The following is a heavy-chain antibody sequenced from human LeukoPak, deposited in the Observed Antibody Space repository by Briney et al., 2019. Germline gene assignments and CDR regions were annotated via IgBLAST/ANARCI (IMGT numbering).Heavy chain of an antibody. D-gene: IGHD2-2*01. CDR2: ISAFKGNT. J-gene: IGHJ3*01. CDR1: GYTFTGYY. Sequence: RASVKVSCKASGYTFTGYYMHWVRQAPGQGPEWMGWISAFKGNTNYAQKFQGRVTMTIDTSTSTAYMELRSLRSDDTAAYYCARDLRPWGLVVGAFDVWGQGTMVIVSS. V-gene: IGHV1-18*04. CDR3: ARDLRPWGLVVGAFDV.